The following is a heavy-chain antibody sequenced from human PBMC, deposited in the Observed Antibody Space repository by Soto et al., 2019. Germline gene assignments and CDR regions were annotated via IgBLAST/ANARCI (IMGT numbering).Heavy chain of an antibody. V-gene: IGHV4-59*01. Sequence: SETLSLTCTVSGGSISSYYWSWIRQPPGKGLEWIGYIYYSGSTNYNPSLKSRVTISVDTSKNQFSLKLSSVTAADTAVYYCAREDGVTGVKYFDYWGQGTLVTVSS. D-gene: IGHD7-27*01. CDR1: GGSISSYY. J-gene: IGHJ4*02. CDR3: AREDGVTGVKYFDY. CDR2: IYYSGST.